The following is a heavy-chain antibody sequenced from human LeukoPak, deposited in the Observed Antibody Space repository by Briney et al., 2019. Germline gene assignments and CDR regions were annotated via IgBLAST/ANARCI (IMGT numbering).Heavy chain of an antibody. Sequence: SVKVSCKASGGTFSSYAISWVRQAPGQGLEWMGRIIPILGIANYAQKFQGRVAITADKSTSTAYMELSSLRSEDTAVYYCASNFVEEAVAGNWGQGTLVTVSS. CDR3: ASNFVEEAVAGN. J-gene: IGHJ4*02. D-gene: IGHD6-19*01. V-gene: IGHV1-69*04. CDR2: IIPILGIA. CDR1: GGTFSSYA.